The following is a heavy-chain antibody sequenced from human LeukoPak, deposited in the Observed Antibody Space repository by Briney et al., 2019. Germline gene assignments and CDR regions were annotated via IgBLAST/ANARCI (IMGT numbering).Heavy chain of an antibody. D-gene: IGHD2-2*01. CDR2: IYTSGST. CDR1: GGSHSSYY. CDR3: ARDISFYYDYMDV. V-gene: IGHV4-4*07. J-gene: IGHJ6*03. Sequence: SETLSLTCTVSGGSHSSYYWSWIRQPAGKGLEWIGRIYTSGSTNYNPSLKSRVTMSVDTSENQFSLKLSSVTAADTAVYYCARDISFYYDYMDVWGKGTTVTVSS.